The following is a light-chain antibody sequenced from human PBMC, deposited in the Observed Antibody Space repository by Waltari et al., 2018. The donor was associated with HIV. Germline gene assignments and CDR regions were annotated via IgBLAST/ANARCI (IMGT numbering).Light chain of an antibody. J-gene: IGLJ1*01. CDR3: TSYTSSSTYV. V-gene: IGLV2-14*01. CDR2: EVS. CDR1: SSDAGGYNH. Sequence: QSALTQPASVSGSPGQSITISCTGTSSDAGGYNHVSWYQPHPGKAPKLMIYEVSKQPSEVSNRFTVSRSSNTATLTISALQAEYEADYYCTSYTSSSTYVFETGTKVTVL.